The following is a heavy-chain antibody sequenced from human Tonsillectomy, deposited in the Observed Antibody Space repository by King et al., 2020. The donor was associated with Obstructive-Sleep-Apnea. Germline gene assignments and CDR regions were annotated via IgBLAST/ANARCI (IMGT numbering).Heavy chain of an antibody. CDR2: IYSGGST. J-gene: IGHJ4*02. V-gene: IGHV3-66*01. CDR3: ARGGGDDYGDYVPFDY. Sequence: VQLVESGGGLVQPGGSLRLSCAASGFTVSSNYMSWVRQAPGKGLEWVSVIYSGGSTYYADSVKGRFTISRDNSKNTLYLQMNSLRAEDTAVYYCARGGGDDYGDYVPFDYWGQGTLVTVSS. D-gene: IGHD4-17*01. CDR1: GFTVSSNY.